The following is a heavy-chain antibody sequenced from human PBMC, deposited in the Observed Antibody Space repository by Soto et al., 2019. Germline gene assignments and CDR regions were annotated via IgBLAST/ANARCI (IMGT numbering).Heavy chain of an antibody. D-gene: IGHD3-3*01. CDR3: ARGGGVGVAGSAAFDM. CDR2: INPATGAA. V-gene: IGHV1-2*02. J-gene: IGHJ3*02. CDR1: GYPVTAYY. Sequence: QLHLVQSGAVVKKPGASVTVSCSASGYPVTAYYMHWVRQAPGRGLEWMGGINPATGAAKYTQTCQGRVTMTRDTSTSTVFRELSCLTSEDTAVFYCARGGGVGVAGSAAFDMWGQGTLVTVSS.